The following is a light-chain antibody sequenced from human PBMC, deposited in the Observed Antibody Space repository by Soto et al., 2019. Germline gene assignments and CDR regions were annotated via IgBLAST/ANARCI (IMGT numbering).Light chain of an antibody. CDR1: QSVGSY. CDR2: DAF. Sequence: EIVLTQSPATLSLSPGERATLSCRASQSVGSYLAWYQQKPGQAPRLLIYDAFNRATGIPARFSGSGSGTDFTLTISSLEPEDFAVYYCQQRSNSPPVTFGGGTKVEIK. J-gene: IGKJ4*01. CDR3: QQRSNSPPVT. V-gene: IGKV3-11*01.